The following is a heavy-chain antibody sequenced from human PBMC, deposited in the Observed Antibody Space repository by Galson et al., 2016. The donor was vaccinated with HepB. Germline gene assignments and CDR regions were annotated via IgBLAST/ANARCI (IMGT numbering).Heavy chain of an antibody. V-gene: IGHV3-33*01. CDR3: ARDQRVRPLYCSRGNCYYYYYSMDV. D-gene: IGHD2-15*01. Sequence: SLRLSCAASGFTFSTYGMHWVRQAPGEGLEWVALIWFDGSKKYYGDSVKGRTSVSRDNSENTLYLQMNGLRAEDGAVYYCARDQRVRPLYCSRGNCYYYYYSMDVWGKGTTVTVSS. CDR1: GFTFSTYG. CDR2: IWFDGSKK. J-gene: IGHJ6*03.